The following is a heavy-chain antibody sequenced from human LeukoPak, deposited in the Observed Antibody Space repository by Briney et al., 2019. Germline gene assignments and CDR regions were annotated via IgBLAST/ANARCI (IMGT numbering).Heavy chain of an antibody. D-gene: IGHD4-23*01. CDR2: IGHGGIHT. CDR1: GFTFSSYA. J-gene: IGHJ5*02. Sequence: GSLRLSRAASGFTFSSYAMSWVRQAPGKGLEWVSGIGHGGIHTYYADSVKGRFTISRDNSQNTLYLQMNSQRAEDTALYYCARINYGGNPGAWFDPWGQGTLVTVSS. CDR3: ARINYGGNPGAWFDP. V-gene: IGHV3-23*01.